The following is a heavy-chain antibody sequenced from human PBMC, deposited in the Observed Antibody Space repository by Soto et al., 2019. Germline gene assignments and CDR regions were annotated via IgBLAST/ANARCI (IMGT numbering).Heavy chain of an antibody. Sequence: SQTLSLTCAISGDSVSSNSAAWNWIRQSPSRGLEWLGRTYYRSKWYNDYAVSAKSRITINPDTSKNQFSLQLNSVTPEDTAVYYCARNFYSGYDFYYYYGMDVWGQGTTVTVSS. D-gene: IGHD5-12*01. V-gene: IGHV6-1*01. CDR2: TYYRSKWYN. CDR1: GDSVSSNSAA. CDR3: ARNFYSGYDFYYYYGMDV. J-gene: IGHJ6*02.